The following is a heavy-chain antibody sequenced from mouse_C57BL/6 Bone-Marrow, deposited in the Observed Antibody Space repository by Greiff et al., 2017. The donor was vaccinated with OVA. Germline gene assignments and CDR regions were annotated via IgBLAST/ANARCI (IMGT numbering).Heavy chain of an antibody. Sequence: DVQLVESGGGLVQPGGSLKLSCAASGFTFSDYYMYWVRQTPEKRLEWVAYISNGGGSTYYPDTVKGRFTISRDNAKNTLYLQMGRLKAEDTAMYYCARRDPSSWYFDVWGTGTTVTVSS. CDR3: ARRDPSSWYFDV. V-gene: IGHV5-12*01. D-gene: IGHD6-1*01. J-gene: IGHJ1*03. CDR1: GFTFSDYY. CDR2: ISNGGGST.